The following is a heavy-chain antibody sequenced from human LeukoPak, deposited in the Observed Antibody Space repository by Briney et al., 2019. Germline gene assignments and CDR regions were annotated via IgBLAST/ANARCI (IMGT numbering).Heavy chain of an antibody. D-gene: IGHD5-18*01. Sequence: NPSETLSLTCAVSGGSISSGGYSWSWIRQPPGKGLEWIGYIYYSGSTYYNPSLKSRVTISVDTSKNQFSLKLSSVTAADTAVYYCARGGSYGSFDYWGQGTLVTVSS. J-gene: IGHJ4*02. CDR3: ARGGSYGSFDY. V-gene: IGHV4-30-4*07. CDR2: IYYSGST. CDR1: GGSISSGGYS.